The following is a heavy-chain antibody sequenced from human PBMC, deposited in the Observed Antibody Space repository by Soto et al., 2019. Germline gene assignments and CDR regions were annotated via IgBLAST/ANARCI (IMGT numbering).Heavy chain of an antibody. J-gene: IGHJ3*02. CDR3: ERNRGSYKRRDAFDI. CDR1: GYTFTSYG. V-gene: IGHV1-18*01. Sequence: ASVKVSCKASGYTFTSYGISWVRQAPGQGLEWMGWISAYNGNTNYAQKLQGRVTMTTDTSTSTAYMELRSLRSDDTAVYYCERNRGSYKRRDAFDIWGQGTMVTVSS. D-gene: IGHD1-26*01. CDR2: ISAYNGNT.